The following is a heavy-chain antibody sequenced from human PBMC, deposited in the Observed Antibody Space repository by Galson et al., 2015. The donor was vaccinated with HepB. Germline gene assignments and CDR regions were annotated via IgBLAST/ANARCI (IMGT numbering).Heavy chain of an antibody. CDR1: GFTFSGSA. CDR2: IRSKANSYAT. Sequence: SLRLSCAASGFTFSGSAMHWVRQASGKGLEWVGRIRSKANSYATAYAASVKGRFTISRDDSKNTAYLQMNSLKTEDTAVYYCTRQGYYYYYGMDVWGQGTTVTVSS. CDR3: TRQGYYYYYGMDV. J-gene: IGHJ6*02. V-gene: IGHV3-73*01.